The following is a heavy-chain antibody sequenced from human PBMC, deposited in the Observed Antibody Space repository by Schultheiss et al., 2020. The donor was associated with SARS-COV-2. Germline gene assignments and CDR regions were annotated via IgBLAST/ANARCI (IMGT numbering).Heavy chain of an antibody. D-gene: IGHD2-15*01. Sequence: SETLSLTCAVYGGSFSGYYWSWIRQPPGKGLEWIGEIYHSGSTNYNPSLKSRVTISVDTSKNQFSLKLSSVTAADTAVYYCARASVVAAPHPFDYWGQGTLVTVSS. CDR2: IYHSGST. CDR1: GGSFSGYY. J-gene: IGHJ4*02. V-gene: IGHV4-34*01. CDR3: ARASVVAAPHPFDY.